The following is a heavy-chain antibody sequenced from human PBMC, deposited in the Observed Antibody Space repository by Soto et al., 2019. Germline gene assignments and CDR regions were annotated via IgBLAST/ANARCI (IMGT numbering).Heavy chain of an antibody. V-gene: IGHV3-23*01. Sequence: GGSLRLSCAASGFRFSNYAMSWVRQAPGKGLEWVSSISASGGTTSYSGSVTGRFTISRDDSNNTLLLQMNSLRADDTAVYYCARHTCSSTTCPSVYWGQGTLVTVSS. D-gene: IGHD2-2*01. CDR2: ISASGGTT. CDR3: ARHTCSSTTCPSVY. CDR1: GFRFSNYA. J-gene: IGHJ4*02.